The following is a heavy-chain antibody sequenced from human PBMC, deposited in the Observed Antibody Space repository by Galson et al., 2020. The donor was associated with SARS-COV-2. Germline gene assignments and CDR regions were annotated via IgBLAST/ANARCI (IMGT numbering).Heavy chain of an antibody. Sequence: KIGESLKISCKGSGYSFTSYWISWVRRMPGKGLEWMGRIDPSDSYTNYSPSFQGHVTISADKSISTAYLQWSSLKASDTAMYYCARHTALRYFDWLLSYYFDYWGQGTLVTVSS. J-gene: IGHJ4*02. CDR1: GYSFTSYW. D-gene: IGHD3-9*01. V-gene: IGHV5-10-1*01. CDR2: IDPSDSYT. CDR3: ARHTALRYFDWLLSYYFDY.